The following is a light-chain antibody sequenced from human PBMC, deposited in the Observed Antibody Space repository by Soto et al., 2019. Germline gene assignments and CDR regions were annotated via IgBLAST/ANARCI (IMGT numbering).Light chain of an antibody. CDR3: SSYTTSTTRV. CDR2: DVS. J-gene: IGLJ1*01. V-gene: IGLV2-14*03. Sequence: QSVLTQPASVSGSPGQSVTISCTGTSSDVGAYNYVSWYQHHPGNAPKLLIYDVSTRPSGVSNRFSGSKSGNTASLTISGLQAEDEADYYCSSYTTSTTRVFGTETKLTVL. CDR1: SSDVGAYNY.